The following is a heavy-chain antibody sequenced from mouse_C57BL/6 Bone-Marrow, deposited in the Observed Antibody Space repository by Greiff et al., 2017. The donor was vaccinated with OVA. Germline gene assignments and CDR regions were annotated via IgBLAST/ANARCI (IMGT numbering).Heavy chain of an antibody. CDR2: IGPSDSET. J-gene: IGHJ4*01. Sequence: QVQLQQPGAELVRPGSSVKLSCKASGYTFTSYWVHWVRQRPRQGLEWIGKIGPSDSETHYNQRSKDNARLTVDKSSVTAYLKLSSLAYEAAAVYYCARWLLFAIDYWGQGTSVTVSS. CDR3: ARWLLFAIDY. CDR1: GYTFTSYW. V-gene: IGHV1-52*01. D-gene: IGHD2-3*01.